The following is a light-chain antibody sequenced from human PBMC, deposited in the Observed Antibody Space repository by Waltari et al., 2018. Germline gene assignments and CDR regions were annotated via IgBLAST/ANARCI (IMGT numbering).Light chain of an antibody. J-gene: IGLJ1*01. Sequence: SSEVTQDPSVSVALGQTVRITCQGDILRSHFASWYQQMPGQAPILVIYGQNARPSAIPDRFSGAASGDTASLTITGVQAEDEDDYYCNCRDTSDNHDVFGPETKVTVL. CDR1: ILRSHF. CDR2: GQN. V-gene: IGLV3-19*01. CDR3: NCRDTSDNHDV.